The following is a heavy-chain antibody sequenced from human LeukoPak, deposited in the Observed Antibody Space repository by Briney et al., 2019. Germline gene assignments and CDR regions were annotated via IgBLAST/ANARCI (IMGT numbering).Heavy chain of an antibody. V-gene: IGHV4-59*01. Sequence: SETLSLTRTVSGGSISSYHWSWIRQPPGKGLEWIGYIHNSGNTNYNPSLQSRVTMSLDLSKNQFSLRLNSVTVADTAVYYCARDPGTTSRTWKFDPWGQGTLVTVSS. CDR3: ARDPGTTSRTWKFDP. CDR1: GGSISSYH. J-gene: IGHJ5*02. CDR2: IHNSGNT. D-gene: IGHD2-2*01.